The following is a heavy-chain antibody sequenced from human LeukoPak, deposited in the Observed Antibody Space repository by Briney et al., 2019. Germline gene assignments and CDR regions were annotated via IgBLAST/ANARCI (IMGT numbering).Heavy chain of an antibody. CDR3: ARGLLWFGELVNYFDY. CDR1: GFTVSGNY. Sequence: GGSLRLSCAVSGFTVSGNYMSWVRQAPGKGLEWVSSISSSSSYIYYADSVKGRFTISRDNAKNSLYLQMNSLRAEDTAVYYCARGLLWFGELVNYFDYWGQGTLVTVSS. CDR2: ISSSSSYI. J-gene: IGHJ4*02. D-gene: IGHD3-10*01. V-gene: IGHV3-21*01.